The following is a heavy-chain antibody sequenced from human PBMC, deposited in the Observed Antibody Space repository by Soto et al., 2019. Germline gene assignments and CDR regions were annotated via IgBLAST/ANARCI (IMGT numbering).Heavy chain of an antibody. CDR2: ITDSGTGT. CDR1: GFTFSSCV. CDR3: ANGLINGRWYAEY. V-gene: IGHV3-23*04. J-gene: IGHJ4*02. D-gene: IGHD6-13*01. Sequence: EVHLVESGGGLVHPGGSLRLSCGASGFTFSSCVMTWVRQAPGKGLEWVSGITDSGTGTYYADSVKGRFTISRDNSKNTMYRQVNTLREEDTGVYYCANGLINGRWYAEYWGQGTLVTVSS.